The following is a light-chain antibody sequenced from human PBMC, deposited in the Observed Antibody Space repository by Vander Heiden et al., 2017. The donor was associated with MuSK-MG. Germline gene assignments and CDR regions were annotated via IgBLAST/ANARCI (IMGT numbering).Light chain of an antibody. Sequence: DIQMTQSPSSLSASVGDRVTITCRASQSISSYLNWYQQKPGKAPKLLIYAASSLQSGVPSRFSGSGSGTDFTLTISRLQPEDFATYYCRQSDSTPLTFGQGTKVEIK. V-gene: IGKV1-39*01. CDR3: RQSDSTPLT. CDR2: AAS. J-gene: IGKJ1*01. CDR1: QSISSY.